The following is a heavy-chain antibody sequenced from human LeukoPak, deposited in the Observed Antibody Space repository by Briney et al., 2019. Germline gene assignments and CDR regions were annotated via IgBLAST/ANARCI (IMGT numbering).Heavy chain of an antibody. CDR2: IKQDGSEK. V-gene: IGHV3-7*01. CDR3: ARVAGSGYCSSTSCPNWFDP. CDR1: GFTFSTYW. D-gene: IGHD2-2*01. Sequence: GGSLRLSCAASGFTFSTYWMSWVRQAPGKGLEWVANIKQDGSEKYYVDSVKGRFTISRDNAKNSLYLQMNSLRAEDTAVYSCARVAGSGYCSSTSCPNWFDPWGQGTLVTVSS. J-gene: IGHJ5*02.